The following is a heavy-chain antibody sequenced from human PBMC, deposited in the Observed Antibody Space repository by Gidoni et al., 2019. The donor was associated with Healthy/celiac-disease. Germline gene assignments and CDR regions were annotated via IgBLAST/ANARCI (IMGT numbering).Heavy chain of an antibody. V-gene: IGHV3-23*01. CDR1: GFTFSCNA. D-gene: IGHD3-10*01. CDR2: ISRSGGST. CDR3: AKDFYYGSGSYYRRGAFDI. J-gene: IGHJ3*02. Sequence: EVQLLESGGGLVQPGGSLSLSCAASGFTFSCNAMSWVRQAPGKGLEWVSAISRSGGSTYYADSVKGRFTISRDNSKNTLYLQMNSLRAEDTAVYYCAKDFYYGSGSYYRRGAFDIWGQGTMVTVSS.